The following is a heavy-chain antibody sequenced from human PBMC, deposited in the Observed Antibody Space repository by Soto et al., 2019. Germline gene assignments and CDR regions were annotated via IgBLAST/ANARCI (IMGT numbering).Heavy chain of an antibody. Sequence: QVQLQESGPGLVKPSETLSLTCTVSGGSISSYYWNWIRQPPGKGLEWIGSIYYSGSTNYNPSLTSRVTISVDTSENQFSLKLSSVTAADTAVYYCARDISGGYNWFDPWGQGTLVTVSS. D-gene: IGHD5-12*01. CDR2: IYYSGST. J-gene: IGHJ5*02. CDR3: ARDISGGYNWFDP. V-gene: IGHV4-59*01. CDR1: GGSISSYY.